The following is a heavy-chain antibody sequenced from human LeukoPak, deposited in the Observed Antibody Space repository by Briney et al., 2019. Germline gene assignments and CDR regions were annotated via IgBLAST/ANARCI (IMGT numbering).Heavy chain of an antibody. CDR3: ARAQYSSSWPFDY. CDR2: ISSNSDYI. Sequence: TGGSLRLSCAASGFTFSSYHINWVRQAPGKGLEWVSSISSNSDYIYYADSVKGRFTISRDNAKNSLYLQMNSLRAEDTAVYYCARAQYSSSWPFDYWGQGTLVTVSS. CDR1: GFTFSSYH. V-gene: IGHV3-21*01. J-gene: IGHJ4*02. D-gene: IGHD6-13*01.